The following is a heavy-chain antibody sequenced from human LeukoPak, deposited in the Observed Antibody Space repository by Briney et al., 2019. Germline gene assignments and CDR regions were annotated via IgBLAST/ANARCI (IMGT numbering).Heavy chain of an antibody. D-gene: IGHD3-16*01. Sequence: PGGSLRLSCAASGFTFSSYAMSWVRQAPRKGLEWVSGISDRGGSAYYADSVKGRFTISRDNSKKTVYLQMSSLTIEDTAVYYCAKEPGEGGSAFDYWGQGTLVTVSS. CDR2: ISDRGGSA. V-gene: IGHV3-23*01. CDR3: AKEPGEGGSAFDY. CDR1: GFTFSSYA. J-gene: IGHJ4*02.